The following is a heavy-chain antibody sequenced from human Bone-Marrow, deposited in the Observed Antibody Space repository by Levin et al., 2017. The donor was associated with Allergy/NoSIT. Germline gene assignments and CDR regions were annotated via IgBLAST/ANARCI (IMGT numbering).Heavy chain of an antibody. CDR1: GYTFTRSA. V-gene: IGHV1-18*01. D-gene: IGHD3-9*01. Sequence: ASVKVSCKASGYTFTRSAITWVRQAPGQGLEWMGWISGYSGNTKYAQNFQDRVTLTTDTSTNTAYMELRSLRSDDTAVYYCARGDVLTIYSWFDPWGQGTLVTVSS. J-gene: IGHJ5*02. CDR3: ARGDVLTIYSWFDP. CDR2: ISGYSGNT.